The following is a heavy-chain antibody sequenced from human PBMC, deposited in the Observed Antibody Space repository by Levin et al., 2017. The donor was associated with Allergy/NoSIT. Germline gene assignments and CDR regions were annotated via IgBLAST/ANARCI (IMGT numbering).Heavy chain of an antibody. CDR1: GFTFSKFS. CDR2: ISGSSTTT. D-gene: IGHD5-18*01. Sequence: GGSLRLSCTASGFTFSKFSMNWVRQAPGKGLEWVSYISGSSTTTYYADSVEGRLTISRDNAKNTLYLQMNSLRAEDTAVYYCARDGYSYGYSGPGYSWGQGTLVTVSS. J-gene: IGHJ5*02. V-gene: IGHV3-48*01. CDR3: ARDGYSYGYSGPGYS.